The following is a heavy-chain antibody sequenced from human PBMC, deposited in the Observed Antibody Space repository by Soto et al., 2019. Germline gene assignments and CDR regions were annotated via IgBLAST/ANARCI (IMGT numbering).Heavy chain of an antibody. CDR1: GGSIRDYF. Sequence: QVQLQESGPGLVKPSETLSLTCTVSGGSIRDYFWTWIRQPPGKGLEWIGYIYYSGRTNYNPTRKRRVSKSVDTSKNPFSLQLRSVTAADGAVYYCARVGGDDFGDSGGFDYWGQGTLVTVSS. D-gene: IGHD4-17*01. V-gene: IGHV4-59*01. CDR3: ARVGGDDFGDSGGFDY. J-gene: IGHJ4*02. CDR2: IYYSGRT.